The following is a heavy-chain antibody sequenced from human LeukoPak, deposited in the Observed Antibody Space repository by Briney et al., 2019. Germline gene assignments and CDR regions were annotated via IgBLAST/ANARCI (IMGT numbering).Heavy chain of an antibody. CDR2: INSDGSST. J-gene: IGHJ4*02. CDR3: ARGYGSSRGWY. CDR1: GFTFSSYW. V-gene: IGHV3-74*01. Sequence: GGSLRLSCTASGFTFSSYWMHWVRQAPGKGLVWVSRINSDGSSTSYADSVKGRFTISRDNAKNTLYLQMNSLRAEDTAVYYCARGYGSSRGWYWGQGTLVTVSS. D-gene: IGHD6-6*01.